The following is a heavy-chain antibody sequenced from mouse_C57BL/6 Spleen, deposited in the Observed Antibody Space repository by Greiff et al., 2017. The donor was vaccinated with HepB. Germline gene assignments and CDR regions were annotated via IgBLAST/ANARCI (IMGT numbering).Heavy chain of an antibody. J-gene: IGHJ3*01. CDR3: ARSDYYGSSYSAY. CDR2: INPNNGGT. V-gene: IGHV1-18*01. Sequence: VQLQQSGPELVKPGASVKIPCKASGYTFTDYNMDWVKQSHGKSLEWIGDINPNNGGTIYNQKFKGKATLTVDKSSSTAYRELRSLTSEDTAVYYCARSDYYGSSYSAYWGQGTLVTVSA. CDR1: GYTFTDYN. D-gene: IGHD1-1*01.